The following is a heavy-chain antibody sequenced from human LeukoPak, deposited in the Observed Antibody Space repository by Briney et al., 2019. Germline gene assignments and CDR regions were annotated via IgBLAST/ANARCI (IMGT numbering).Heavy chain of an antibody. CDR1: GFTFDDYG. D-gene: IGHD3-9*01. J-gene: IGHJ4*02. CDR2: INWNGGST. V-gene: IGHV3-20*04. CDR3: ARDSDYDILTGYSPFDY. Sequence: GGSLRLSCAASGFTFDDYGMSWGRQAPGKGLEWVSGINWNGGSTGYADSVKGRFTISRDNAKNSLYLQMNSLRAEDTALYYCARDSDYDILTGYSPFDYWGQGTLVTVSS.